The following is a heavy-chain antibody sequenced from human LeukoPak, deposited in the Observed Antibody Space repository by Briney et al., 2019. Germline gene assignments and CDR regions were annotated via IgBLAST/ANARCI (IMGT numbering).Heavy chain of an antibody. J-gene: IGHJ6*03. CDR3: ARGDIGPYYMDV. CDR1: GYTFTGHY. V-gene: IGHV1-2*04. Sequence: ASVKVSCKASGYTFTGHYMHWVRQAPGQGLEWMGWINPNSGGTNYAQKFQGWVTMTRDTSISTAYMELSRLRSDDTAVYYCARGDIGPYYMDVWGKGTTVTVPS. D-gene: IGHD5-12*01. CDR2: INPNSGGT.